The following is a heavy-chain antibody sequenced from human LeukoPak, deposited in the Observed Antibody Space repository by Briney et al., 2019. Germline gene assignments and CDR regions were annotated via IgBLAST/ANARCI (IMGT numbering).Heavy chain of an antibody. V-gene: IGHV4-61*01. CDR1: GGSVSSGSYY. D-gene: IGHD2-21*01. Sequence: SETLSLTCTVSGGSVSSGSYYWSWIRQPPGKGLEWIGYIYYSGSTNYNPSNYNPSLKSRVTISVDTSNNQFSLKLASVTAADTAVYFCAREVRSYFDQWGQGTLVTVSS. CDR2: IYYSGSTNYNPS. J-gene: IGHJ4*02. CDR3: AREVRSYFDQ.